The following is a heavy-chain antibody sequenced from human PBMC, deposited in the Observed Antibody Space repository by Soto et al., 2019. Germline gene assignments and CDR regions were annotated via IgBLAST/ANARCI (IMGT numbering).Heavy chain of an antibody. CDR2: IWYDGIRT. V-gene: IGHV3-33*02. D-gene: IGHD3-16*02. CDR3: SRDQLDRLKPRENRYFDC. CDR1: GFNFGAYC. J-gene: IGHJ4*02. Sequence: PGGSLRLSCGVCGFNFGAYCIHWVRQAPCKGLEWVAVIWYDGIRTFYADSAKGRCTISRDNSKNTLFLQMDSLRADDTAVYYCSRDQLDRLKPRENRYFDCCGKGTLVRVSS.